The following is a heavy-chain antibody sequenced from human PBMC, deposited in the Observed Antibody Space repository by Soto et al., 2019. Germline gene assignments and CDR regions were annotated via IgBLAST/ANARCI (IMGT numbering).Heavy chain of an antibody. CDR1: GYTFTSYG. V-gene: IGHV1-18*01. CDR3: ARTADCTNGVCSDDAFDI. D-gene: IGHD2-8*01. J-gene: IGHJ3*02. Sequence: ASVKVSCKASGYTFTSYGMSWVRQAPGQGLEWMGWISAYNGNTNYAQKLQGRATMTTDTSTSTAYMELRSLRSDDTAVYYCARTADCTNGVCSDDAFDIWGQGTMVTVSS. CDR2: ISAYNGNT.